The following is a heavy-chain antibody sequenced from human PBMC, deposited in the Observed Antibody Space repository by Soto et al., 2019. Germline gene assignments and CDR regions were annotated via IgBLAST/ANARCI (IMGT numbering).Heavy chain of an antibody. CDR1: GYAFTSYG. CDR3: ARGYSGYDSGWFDP. V-gene: IGHV1-18*01. D-gene: IGHD5-12*01. Sequence: ASVKVSCKASGYAFTSYGISWVRQAPGQGLEWMGWISAYNGNTNYAQKLQGRVTMTTDTSTSTAYMELRSLRSDDTAVYYCARGYSGYDSGWFDPWGQGTLVTVSS. J-gene: IGHJ5*02. CDR2: ISAYNGNT.